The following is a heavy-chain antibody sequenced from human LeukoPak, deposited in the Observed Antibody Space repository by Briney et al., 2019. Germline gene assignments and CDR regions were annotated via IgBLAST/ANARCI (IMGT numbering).Heavy chain of an antibody. V-gene: IGHV3-23*01. D-gene: IGHD1-26*01. J-gene: IGHJ4*02. CDR1: GFTFSNYG. Sequence: GGSLRLSCAASGFTFSNYGLSWVRQAPGKGLEWASSITHNGGRTYYADSVKGRFTISRDNAKNSLYLQMNSLRAEDTAAYYCAKHSRGSFRGASAFDYWGQGTVVTVSS. CDR3: AKHSRGSFRGASAFDY. CDR2: ITHNGGRT.